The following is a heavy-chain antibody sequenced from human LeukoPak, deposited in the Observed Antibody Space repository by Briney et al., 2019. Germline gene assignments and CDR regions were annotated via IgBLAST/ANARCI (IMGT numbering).Heavy chain of an antibody. J-gene: IGHJ4*02. CDR1: GGSFSGYY. Sequence: KTSETLSLTCAVYGGSFSGYYWSWIRQPPGKGLEWIGEINHSGSTNYNPSLKSRVTISVDTSKNQFSLKLSSVTAADTAVYYCARHEHCSSTSCPLDYWGQGTLVTVSS. V-gene: IGHV4-34*01. CDR2: INHSGST. D-gene: IGHD2-2*01. CDR3: ARHEHCSSTSCPLDY.